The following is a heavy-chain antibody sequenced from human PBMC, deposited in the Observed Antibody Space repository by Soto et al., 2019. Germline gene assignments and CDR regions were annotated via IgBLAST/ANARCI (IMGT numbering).Heavy chain of an antibody. CDR3: ARGGAVAGTRYYYYYYGMDV. J-gene: IGHJ6*02. V-gene: IGHV4-34*01. CDR1: GGSFSGYY. Sequence: SETLSLTCAVYGGSFSGYYWSWIRQPPGKGLEWIGEINHSGSTNYNPSLKSRVTISVDTSKNQFSLKLSSVAAADTAVYYCARGGAVAGTRYYYYYYGMDVWGQGTTVTVSS. D-gene: IGHD6-19*01. CDR2: INHSGST.